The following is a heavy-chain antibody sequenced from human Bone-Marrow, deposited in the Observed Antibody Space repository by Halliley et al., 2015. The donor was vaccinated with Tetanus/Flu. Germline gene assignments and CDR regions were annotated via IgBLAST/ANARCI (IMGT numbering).Heavy chain of an antibody. CDR3: AKEYSSGWGYTGRYYYGMDV. Sequence: GSSQYYAAAVKGRFTIFRDNSKRTVYLEMNSLRAEDTAVYYCAKEYSSGWGYTGRYYYGMDVWGQGTTVTVSS. D-gene: IGHD6-19*01. V-gene: IGHV3-33*06. CDR2: GSSQ. J-gene: IGHJ6*02.